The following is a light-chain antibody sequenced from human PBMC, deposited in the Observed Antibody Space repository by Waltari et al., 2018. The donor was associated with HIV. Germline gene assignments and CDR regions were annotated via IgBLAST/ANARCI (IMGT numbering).Light chain of an antibody. CDR1: SSDVGGYNY. V-gene: IGLV2-14*01. CDR3: GSYTTSSTWV. Sequence: QSALTQPASVSGSPGQSITISCTGTSSDVGGYNYVSWYQQHPGKAPNLLVYDVSRRPSGVSNRFSGSKSSNTASLTISGLQAADEADYYCGSYTTSSTWVFGGGTKLTVL. J-gene: IGLJ3*02. CDR2: DVS.